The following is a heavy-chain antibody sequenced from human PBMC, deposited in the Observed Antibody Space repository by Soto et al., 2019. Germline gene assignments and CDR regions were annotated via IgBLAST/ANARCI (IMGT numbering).Heavy chain of an antibody. CDR3: ARGGDSDYGDYRFDP. Sequence: QVQLQESGPGLVKPSQTLSLTCTVSGGSISSVGYYWSWIRQHPGKGLGWIGYIYYSGSTYYNPSLKSRVTISVDTSKNQFSLKLSSVTAADTAVYYCARGGDSDYGDYRFDPWGQGTLVTVSS. CDR2: IYYSGST. D-gene: IGHD4-17*01. V-gene: IGHV4-31*03. CDR1: GGSISSVGYY. J-gene: IGHJ5*02.